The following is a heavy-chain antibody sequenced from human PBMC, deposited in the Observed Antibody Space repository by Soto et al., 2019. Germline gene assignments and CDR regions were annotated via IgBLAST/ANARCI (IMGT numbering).Heavy chain of an antibody. CDR2: VSGYNGNT. J-gene: IGHJ4*02. CDR3: ARDEGSHGFDSSGTGAH. CDR1: GYTFTNYG. D-gene: IGHD3-9*01. V-gene: IGHV1-18*04. Sequence: GASVKVSCKASGYTFTNYGISWVRQAPGQGLEWMGWVSGYNGNTNYAQKLRGRVTMTTDTSTSTAYMELRTLRSDDTAVYYCARDEGSHGFDSSGTGAHWGQGTPVTVSS.